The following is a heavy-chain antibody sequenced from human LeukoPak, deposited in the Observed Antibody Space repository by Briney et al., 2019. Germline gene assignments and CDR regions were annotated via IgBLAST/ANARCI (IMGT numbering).Heavy chain of an antibody. J-gene: IGHJ5*02. CDR3: ARKGLLGSGKPWFDP. Sequence: ASVKVSCKASGYTFTSYDINWVRQASGQGLEWMGWMNPNSGNTASAQKFQGRVTMTTNTSISTAYMELTGPRSGDTAMYFCARKGLLGSGKPWFDPWGQGTLVTVSS. D-gene: IGHD5-12*01. V-gene: IGHV1-8*02. CDR1: GYTFTSYD. CDR2: MNPNSGNT.